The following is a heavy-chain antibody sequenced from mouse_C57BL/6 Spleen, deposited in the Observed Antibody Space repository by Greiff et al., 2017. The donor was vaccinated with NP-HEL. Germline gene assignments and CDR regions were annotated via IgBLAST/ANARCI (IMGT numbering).Heavy chain of an antibody. V-gene: IGHV5-15*04. CDR2: ISNLAYSI. D-gene: IGHD1-1*01. CDR1: GFTFSDYG. Sequence: EVMLVESGGGLVQPGGSLKLSCAASGFTFSDYGMAWVRQAPRKGPEWVAFISNLAYSIYYADTVTGRFTISRENAKNTLYLEMSSLRSEDTAMYYCARRDYGSSTGYFDVWGTGTTVTVSS. CDR3: ARRDYGSSTGYFDV. J-gene: IGHJ1*03.